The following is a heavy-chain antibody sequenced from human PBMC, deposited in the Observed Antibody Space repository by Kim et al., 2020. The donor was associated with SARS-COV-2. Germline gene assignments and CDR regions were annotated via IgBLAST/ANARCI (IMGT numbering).Heavy chain of an antibody. CDR3: ARHASYYYDSSGPEDY. D-gene: IGHD3-22*01. Sequence: SETLSLTCTVSGGSISSSSYYWGWLRQPPGKGLEWIGSIYYSGSTYYNPSLKSRVTISVDTSKNQFSLKLSSVTAADTAVYYCARHASYYYDSSGPEDYCGQRTLGTVSS. CDR1: GGSISSSSYY. J-gene: IGHJ4*02. CDR2: IYYSGST. V-gene: IGHV4-39*01.